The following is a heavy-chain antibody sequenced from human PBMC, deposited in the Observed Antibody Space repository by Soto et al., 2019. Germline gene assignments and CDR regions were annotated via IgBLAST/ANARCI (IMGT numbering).Heavy chain of an antibody. CDR2: ISGSGGST. Sequence: SVGSVRLSCAASGFTFSSYAMSWVRQAPGKGLEWVSAISGSGGSTYYADSVKGRFTISRDNSKNTLYLQMNSLRAEDTAVYYCAKDAPPYNWFDPWGQGTLVTVSS. CDR3: AKDAPPYNWFDP. V-gene: IGHV3-23*01. J-gene: IGHJ5*02. CDR1: GFTFSSYA.